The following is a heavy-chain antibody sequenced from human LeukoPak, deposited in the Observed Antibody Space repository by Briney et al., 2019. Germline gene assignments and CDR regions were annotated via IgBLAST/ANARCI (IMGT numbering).Heavy chain of an antibody. Sequence: ASVKVSCKASGYTFTDYYMHWVQQAPGKGLEWMGRVDPEDGETIYAEKFQGRVTITADTSTDTAYMELSSLRSEDTAVYYCATVNWRGRWLRFLGHYYYMDVWGKGTTVTVSS. CDR3: ATVNWRGRWLRFLGHYYYMDV. V-gene: IGHV1-69-2*01. CDR2: VDPEDGET. J-gene: IGHJ6*03. CDR1: GYTFTDYY. D-gene: IGHD3-3*01.